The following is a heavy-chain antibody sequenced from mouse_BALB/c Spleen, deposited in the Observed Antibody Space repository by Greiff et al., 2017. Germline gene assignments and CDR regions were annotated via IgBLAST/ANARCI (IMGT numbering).Heavy chain of an antibody. CDR2: ISSGSSTI. Sequence: EVQLVESGGGLVQPGGSRKLSCAASGFTFSSFGMHWVRQAPEKGLEWVAYISSGSSTIYYADTVKGRFTISRDNPKNTLFLQMTSLRSEDTAMYYCGRKGDYPYAMDYWGQGTSVTVSA. J-gene: IGHJ4*01. CDR1: GFTFSSFG. V-gene: IGHV5-17*02. D-gene: IGHD2-4*01. CDR3: GRKGDYPYAMDY.